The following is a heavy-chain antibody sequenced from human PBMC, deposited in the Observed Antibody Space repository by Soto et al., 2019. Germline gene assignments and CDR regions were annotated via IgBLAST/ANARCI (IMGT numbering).Heavy chain of an antibody. J-gene: IGHJ4*02. CDR3: VKGQGDGYTAFDY. CDR1: GFTFSSYA. D-gene: IGHD5-12*01. Sequence: PGGSLRLSCSASGFTFSSYAMHWVRQAPGKGLEYVSAISSNGGSTYYADSVKGRFTISRDNSKNTLYLQMSSLRAEDTAVYYCVKGQGDGYTAFDYWGQGTLVTVSS. V-gene: IGHV3-64D*08. CDR2: ISSNGGST.